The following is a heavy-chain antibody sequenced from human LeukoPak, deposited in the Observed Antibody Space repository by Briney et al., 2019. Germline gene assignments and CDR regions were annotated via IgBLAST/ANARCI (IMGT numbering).Heavy chain of an antibody. J-gene: IGHJ4*02. Sequence: GGSLRLSCAASGFTFDDYAMHWVRQAPGKGLEWVSGISWNSGSIGYADSVKGRFTISRDNAKNSLYLQMNSLRAEDTALYYCAKENYYASSGYKSRFARWGQGTLVTVSS. CDR3: AKENYYASSGYKSRFAR. CDR1: GFTFDDYA. D-gene: IGHD3-22*01. V-gene: IGHV3-9*01. CDR2: ISWNSGSI.